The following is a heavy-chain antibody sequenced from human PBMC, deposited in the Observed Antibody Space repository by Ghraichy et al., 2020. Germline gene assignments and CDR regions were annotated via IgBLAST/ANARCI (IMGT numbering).Heavy chain of an antibody. D-gene: IGHD3-22*01. J-gene: IGHJ4*02. Sequence: GESLNISCAASGFTFSSYAMSWVRQAPGKGLEWVSAISGSGGSTYYADSVKGRFTISRDNSKNTLYLQMNSLRAEDTAVYYCAKDSTTMIVVVITGFDYWGQETLVTVSS. CDR3: AKDSTTMIVVVITGFDY. CDR1: GFTFSSYA. CDR2: ISGSGGST. V-gene: IGHV3-23*01.